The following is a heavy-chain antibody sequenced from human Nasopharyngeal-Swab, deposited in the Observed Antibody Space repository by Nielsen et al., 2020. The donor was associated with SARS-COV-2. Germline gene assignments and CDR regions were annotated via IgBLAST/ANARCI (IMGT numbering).Heavy chain of an antibody. Sequence: SLKISCAASGFTFDDYAMHWVRQAPGKGLEWVSGISRNSGSIGYADSVKGRFTISRDNAKNSLYLQMNSLRAEDTALYYCAKGDIVLMVYPASAFDIWGQGTMVTVSS. CDR1: GFTFDDYA. D-gene: IGHD2-8*01. CDR3: AKGDIVLMVYPASAFDI. CDR2: ISRNSGSI. V-gene: IGHV3-9*01. J-gene: IGHJ3*02.